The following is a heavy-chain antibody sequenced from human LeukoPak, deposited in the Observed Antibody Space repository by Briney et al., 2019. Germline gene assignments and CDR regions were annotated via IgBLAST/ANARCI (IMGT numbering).Heavy chain of an antibody. D-gene: IGHD3-22*01. CDR3: ARSAYYYDSSYYFDY. CDR1: GESFSGYY. V-gene: IGHV4-34*01. CDR2: INHSGSA. J-gene: IGHJ4*02. Sequence: PSETLSLTCAVYGESFSGYYWTWIRQPPGKGLEWIGEINHSGSANYNPSLKSRVTISADTSKNQFSLKMRSVTAADTAVYYCARSAYYYDSSYYFDYWGQGTLVTVSS.